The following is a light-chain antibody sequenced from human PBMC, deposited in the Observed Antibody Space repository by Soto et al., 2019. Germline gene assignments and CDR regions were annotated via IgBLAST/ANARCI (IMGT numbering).Light chain of an antibody. Sequence: QSALTQPPSASGSPGQSVTIPCTGTGIDDYDYNYVSWYQQHPGKVHKLIIYEVNKRPSGVPDRFSGSKSRSTASLTVSGLQAEDEADYYCSSFAVSPVVFGGGTKLTVL. CDR3: SSFAVSPVV. CDR2: EVN. CDR1: GIDDYDYNY. V-gene: IGLV2-8*01. J-gene: IGLJ2*01.